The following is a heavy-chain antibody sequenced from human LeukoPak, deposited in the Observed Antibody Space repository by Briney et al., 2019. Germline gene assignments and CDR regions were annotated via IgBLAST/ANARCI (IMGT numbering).Heavy chain of an antibody. CDR1: GYTFTSYG. D-gene: IGHD3-10*01. J-gene: IGHJ4*02. CDR3: ARDRTMYYYGSGSYYRPFDY. CDR2: ISAYNGNT. V-gene: IGHV1-18*01. Sequence: ASVKVSCKASGYTFTSYGISWVRQAPGQGLEWMGWISAYNGNTNYAQKLQGRVTMTTDTSTSTAYMELRSLRSDDTAVYYCARDRTMYYYGSGSYYRPFDYWGQGTLVTVSS.